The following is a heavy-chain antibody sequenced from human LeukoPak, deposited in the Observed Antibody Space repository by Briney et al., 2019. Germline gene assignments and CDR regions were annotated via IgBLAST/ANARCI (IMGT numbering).Heavy chain of an antibody. CDR2: TNHSGST. CDR3: ARFFPNYFDY. J-gene: IGHJ4*02. D-gene: IGHD3-3*01. CDR1: GGSFSGYY. V-gene: IGHV4-34*01. Sequence: SETLSLTCAVYGGSFSGYYWSWIRQPPGKGLEWIGETNHSGSTNYNPSLKSRVTISVDTSKNQFSLKLSSVTAADTAVYYCARFFPNYFDYWGQGTLVTVSS.